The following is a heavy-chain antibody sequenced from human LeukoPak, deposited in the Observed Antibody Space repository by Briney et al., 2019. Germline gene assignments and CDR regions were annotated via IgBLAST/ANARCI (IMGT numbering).Heavy chain of an antibody. Sequence: TGGSLRLSCAASGFTFSSYAMNWVRQAPGKGLEWVSAISGSGGSTYYADSVKGRFTISRDNSKNTLYLQMNSLRAEDTAVYYCAKEPLYGSGKELDYWGQGTLVTVSS. D-gene: IGHD3-10*01. CDR3: AKEPLYGSGKELDY. J-gene: IGHJ4*02. CDR1: GFTFSSYA. CDR2: ISGSGGST. V-gene: IGHV3-23*01.